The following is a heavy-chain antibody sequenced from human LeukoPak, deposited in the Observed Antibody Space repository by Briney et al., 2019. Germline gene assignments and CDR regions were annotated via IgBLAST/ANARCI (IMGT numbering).Heavy chain of an antibody. Sequence: GGSLRLSCAASGFSFSSYGMHWVRQAPGKGLDWVAVISYDGSNKYFADSVKGRFTISRDNSKNTLYLQMNSLRTEDTAVYYCARTVATIALPSFKYWGQGTLVTVSS. D-gene: IGHD5-12*01. J-gene: IGHJ4*02. CDR2: ISYDGSNK. V-gene: IGHV3-30*03. CDR3: ARTVATIALPSFKY. CDR1: GFSFSSYG.